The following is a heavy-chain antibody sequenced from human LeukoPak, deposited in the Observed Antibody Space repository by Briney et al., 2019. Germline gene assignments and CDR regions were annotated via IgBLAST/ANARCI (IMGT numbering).Heavy chain of an antibody. CDR1: GGSISSGSYY. Sequence: SQTLSLTCTVSGGSISSGSYYWSWIRQPAGKGLEWIGRIYTSGSTNYNPSLKSRVTISVDTSKNQFSLKLSSVTAADTAVYYCARDPGRYCSSTSCYLPDYWGQGTLVTVSS. D-gene: IGHD2-2*01. CDR3: ARDPGRYCSSTSCYLPDY. V-gene: IGHV4-61*02. CDR2: IYTSGST. J-gene: IGHJ4*02.